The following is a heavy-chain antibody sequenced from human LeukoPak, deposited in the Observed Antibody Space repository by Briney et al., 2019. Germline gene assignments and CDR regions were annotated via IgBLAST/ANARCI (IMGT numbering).Heavy chain of an antibody. V-gene: IGHV1-2*02. D-gene: IGHD6-13*01. CDR2: INPNSGGT. CDR3: ARDPAAAGPIYYYYGMDV. CDR1: GYTFTGYY. Sequence: ASVKVSCKASGYTFTGYYMHWLRQAPGQGLEWMGWINPNSGGTNYAQKFQGRVTMTRDTSISTAYMELSRLRSDDTAVYYCARDPAAAGPIYYYYGMDVWGQGTTVTVSS. J-gene: IGHJ6*02.